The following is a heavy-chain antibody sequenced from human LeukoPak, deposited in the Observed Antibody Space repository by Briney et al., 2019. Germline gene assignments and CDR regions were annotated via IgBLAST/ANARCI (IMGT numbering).Heavy chain of an antibody. CDR3: ARMEWELYYFDY. V-gene: IGHV1-8*01. Sequence: ASVKVSCKASGYTFTSCDINWVRQATGQGLEWMGWMNPNSGNTGYAQKLQGRVTMTTDTSTSTAYMELRSLRSDDTAVYYCARMEWELYYFDYWGQGTLVTVSS. J-gene: IGHJ4*02. D-gene: IGHD1-26*01. CDR2: MNPNSGNT. CDR1: GYTFTSCD.